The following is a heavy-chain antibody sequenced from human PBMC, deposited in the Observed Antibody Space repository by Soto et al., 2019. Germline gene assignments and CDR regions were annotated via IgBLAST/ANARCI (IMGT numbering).Heavy chain of an antibody. Sequence: QVQLVESGGGVVQPGRSLRLSCAASGFSFSSYGMHWVRQAPGKGLKWVAVISYDGRNKYYADSVKGRLTISRDNSKSTLYLQMNSLRAEDTAVYYCAKDVGFSNSWYRDYWGQGTLVTVSS. D-gene: IGHD6-13*01. J-gene: IGHJ4*02. CDR2: ISYDGRNK. CDR1: GFSFSSYG. V-gene: IGHV3-30*18. CDR3: AKDVGFSNSWYRDY.